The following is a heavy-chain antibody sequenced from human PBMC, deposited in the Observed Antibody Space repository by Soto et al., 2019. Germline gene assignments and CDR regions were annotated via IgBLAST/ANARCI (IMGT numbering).Heavy chain of an antibody. Sequence: EVQLLESGGGLVQPGGSLRLSCAASGFTFSSYAMSWVRQAPGKGLEWVSAISGSGGSTYYADSVKGRFTISRDNSKNTLYLQMNSLRAEDTAVYYYAKDLRVRREGFDYWGQGTLVTVSS. CDR3: AKDLRVRREGFDY. J-gene: IGHJ4*02. CDR1: GFTFSSYA. D-gene: IGHD3-10*01. CDR2: ISGSGGST. V-gene: IGHV3-23*01.